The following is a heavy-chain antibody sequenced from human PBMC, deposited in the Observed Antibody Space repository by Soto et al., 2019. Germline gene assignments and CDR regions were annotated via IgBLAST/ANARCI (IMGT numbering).Heavy chain of an antibody. V-gene: IGHV4-30-4*01. CDR1: GGSISSGDYY. J-gene: IGHJ4*02. Sequence: LSLTCTVSGGSISSGDYYWSWIRQPPGKGLEWIGYIYYSGSTYYNPSLKSRVTISVDTSKNQFSLKLSSVTAADTAVYYCALSYGSGSSPLDYWGQGTLVTVSS. CDR3: ALSYGSGSSPLDY. CDR2: IYYSGST. D-gene: IGHD3-10*01.